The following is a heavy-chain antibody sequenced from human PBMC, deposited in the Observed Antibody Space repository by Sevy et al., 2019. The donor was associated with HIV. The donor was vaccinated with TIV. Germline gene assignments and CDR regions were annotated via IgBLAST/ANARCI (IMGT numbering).Heavy chain of an antibody. Sequence: GGSLRLSCTASGFIFGDYGMSWVRQAPGKGLEWIAFIKSKIHGGTTENAESVKGRFTISRDDSKNIVYLQMSNLKTEDTAVYSCTRWSGSQSIFDYWGQGTLVTVSS. D-gene: IGHD1-26*01. V-gene: IGHV3-49*04. CDR2: IKSKIHGGTT. J-gene: IGHJ4*02. CDR1: GFIFGDYG. CDR3: TRWSGSQSIFDY.